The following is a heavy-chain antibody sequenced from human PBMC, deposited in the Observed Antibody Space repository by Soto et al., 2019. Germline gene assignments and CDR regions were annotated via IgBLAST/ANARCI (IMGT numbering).Heavy chain of an antibody. CDR1: GGSVSSGSYY. CDR2: IYYSGST. CDR3: ASLGPGDFWSGSPPVYFDY. Sequence: QVQLQESGPGLVKPSETLSLTCTVSGGSVSSGSYYWSWIRQPPGKGLEWIGYIYYSGSTNYNPSLKSRVTISVDTSKNQFSLKLSSVTAADTAVYYWASLGPGDFWSGSPPVYFDYWGQGTLVTVSS. J-gene: IGHJ4*02. D-gene: IGHD3-3*01. V-gene: IGHV4-61*01.